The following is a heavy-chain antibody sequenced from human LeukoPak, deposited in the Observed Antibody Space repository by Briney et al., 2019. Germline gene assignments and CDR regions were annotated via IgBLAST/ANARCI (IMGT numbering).Heavy chain of an antibody. CDR1: GFTFSSYA. Sequence: PGGSLRLSCSASGFTFSSYAMHWVRQAPGKGLEYVSAISSNGGSTYYADSVKGRFTISRDNSKNTLYLQMNSLRAEDTAVYYCARELAVRGALPHYGMDVWGQGTTVTVSS. CDR3: ARELAVRGALPHYGMDV. CDR2: ISSNGGST. D-gene: IGHD3-10*01. V-gene: IGHV3-64*04. J-gene: IGHJ6*02.